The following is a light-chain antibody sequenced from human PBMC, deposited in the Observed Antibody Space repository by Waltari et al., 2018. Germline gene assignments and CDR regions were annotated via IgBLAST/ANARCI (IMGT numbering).Light chain of an antibody. V-gene: IGKV3-11*01. Sequence: EIGLTQSPVTLSLSPGQRATLSCRASQSVDNFLGWYHQKPGQAPRLLIYDATKRAPGIPARFSGGGSATDFTLTISSLEPEDVGLYYCHQGSTWPRTFGQGTKLEI. CDR1: QSVDNF. CDR3: HQGSTWPRT. CDR2: DAT. J-gene: IGKJ2*01.